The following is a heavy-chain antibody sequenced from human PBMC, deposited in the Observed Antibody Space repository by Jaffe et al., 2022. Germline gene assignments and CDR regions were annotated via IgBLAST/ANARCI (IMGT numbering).Heavy chain of an antibody. Sequence: EVQLVQSGAEVKKPGESLKISCKGSGYSFTSYWIGWVRQMPGKGLEWMGIIYPGDSDTRYSPSFQGQVTISADKSISTAYLQWSSLKASDTAMYYCVRSGALKFSGSYLDYWGQGTLVTVSS. CDR1: GYSFTSYW. CDR2: IYPGDSDT. CDR3: VRSGALKFSGSYLDY. V-gene: IGHV5-51*03. D-gene: IGHD3-10*01. J-gene: IGHJ4*02.